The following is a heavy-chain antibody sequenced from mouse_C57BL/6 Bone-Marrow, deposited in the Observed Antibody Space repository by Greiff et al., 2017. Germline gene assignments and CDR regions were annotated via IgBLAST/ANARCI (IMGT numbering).Heavy chain of an antibody. D-gene: IGHD1-1*01. Sequence: QVQLKQPGAELVKPGASVKVSCKASGYTFTSYWMHWVKQRPGQGLEWIGRIHPSDSDTNYNQKFKGKATLTVDKSSSTAYMQLSSLTSEDSAVYYCAIHYYGSSSLPMDYWGQGTSVTVSS. CDR3: AIHYYGSSSLPMDY. CDR2: IHPSDSDT. V-gene: IGHV1-74*01. J-gene: IGHJ4*01. CDR1: GYTFTSYW.